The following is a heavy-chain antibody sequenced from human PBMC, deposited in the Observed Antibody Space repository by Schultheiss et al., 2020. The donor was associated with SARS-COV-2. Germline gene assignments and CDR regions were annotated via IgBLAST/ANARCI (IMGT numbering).Heavy chain of an antibody. D-gene: IGHD4-23*01. V-gene: IGHV4-39*07. CDR3: ARNYGGNSFFQH. CDR1: GGSISTGYYY. CDR2: INHSGST. J-gene: IGHJ1*01. Sequence: SQTLSLTCTLSGGSISTGYYYWSWIRQPPGKGLEWIGEINHSGSTNYNPSLKSRVTISVDTSKNQFSLKLSSVTAADTAVYYCARNYGGNSFFQHWGQGTLVTVSS.